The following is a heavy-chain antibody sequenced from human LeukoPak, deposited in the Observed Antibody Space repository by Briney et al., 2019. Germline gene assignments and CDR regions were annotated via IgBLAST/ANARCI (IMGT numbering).Heavy chain of an antibody. CDR2: INPNSGGT. V-gene: IGHV1-2*02. D-gene: IGHD6-19*01. CDR1: GYTFTGYY. J-gene: IGHJ5*02. CDR3: ARDAKEYSWLVKGGLDP. Sequence: GASVKVSCKASGYTFTGYYMHWVRQAPGQGLEWMGWINPNSGGTNYAQKFQGRVTMTRDTSISTAYMELSRLRSDDTAVYYCARDAKEYSWLVKGGLDPWGQGTLVTVFS.